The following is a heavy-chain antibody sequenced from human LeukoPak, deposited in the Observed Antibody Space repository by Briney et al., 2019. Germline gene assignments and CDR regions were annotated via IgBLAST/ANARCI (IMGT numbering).Heavy chain of an antibody. D-gene: IGHD3-10*01. CDR1: GFTSSSYW. V-gene: IGHV3-7*01. Sequence: PGGSLRLSCAASGFTSSSYWMSWVRQAPGKGLEWVANIKQDGSEKYYVDSVKGRFTISRDNAKNSLYLQMNSLRAEDTAVYYCARDQLPYYYGSGSKGYWGQGTLVTVSS. J-gene: IGHJ4*02. CDR2: IKQDGSEK. CDR3: ARDQLPYYYGSGSKGY.